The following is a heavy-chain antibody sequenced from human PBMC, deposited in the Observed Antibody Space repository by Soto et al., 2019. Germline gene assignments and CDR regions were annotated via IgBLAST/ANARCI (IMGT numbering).Heavy chain of an antibody. Sequence: QVQLVESGGGVVQPGRSLRLSCAASGFTFSKYGMHWVRQAPGKGLEWVAVITYDGSNRDYVDSVKGRFTISRDNSNDTLYLQMNSLRAEDTAVYYCAKAHAEEGAYGMDVWGQGTTVTVSS. D-gene: IGHD1-26*01. CDR2: ITYDGSNR. CDR3: AKAHAEEGAYGMDV. J-gene: IGHJ6*02. CDR1: GFTFSKYG. V-gene: IGHV3-30*18.